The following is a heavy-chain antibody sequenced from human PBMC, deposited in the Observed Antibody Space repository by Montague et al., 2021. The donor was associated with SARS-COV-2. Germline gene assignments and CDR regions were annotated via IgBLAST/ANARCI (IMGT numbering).Heavy chain of an antibody. CDR2: ICTSGSGI. D-gene: IGHD4-17*01. CDR1: GFTFTNHA. J-gene: IGHJ3*01. V-gene: IGHV3-48*03. Sequence: SLRLSCAASGFTFTNHAMNWVRQAPGKGLEWVAYICTSGSGIAYADSVKGRFTISRDNTQNSLFLHMNSLRAEDTAVYYCARDVLPGVRRDAFDVWGRGTMVTVSA. CDR3: ARDVLPGVRRDAFDV.